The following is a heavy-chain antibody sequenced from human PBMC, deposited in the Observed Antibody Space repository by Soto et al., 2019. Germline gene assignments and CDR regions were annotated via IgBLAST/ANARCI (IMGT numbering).Heavy chain of an antibody. J-gene: IGHJ4*02. CDR1: GDSISSGGYS. V-gene: IGHV4-30-2*01. CDR2: IYHSGGT. CDR3: ARDSRSGYYLEY. D-gene: IGHD3-22*01. Sequence: QLQLQESGSGLVKPSQTLSLTCAVSGDSISSGGYSWNWIRQPPGKGREWIGYIYHSGGTDYNPSLKGRVTITVDSSNNQFSLKLNSVTAADTAVYYCARDSRSGYYLEYWGQGTLVTVSS.